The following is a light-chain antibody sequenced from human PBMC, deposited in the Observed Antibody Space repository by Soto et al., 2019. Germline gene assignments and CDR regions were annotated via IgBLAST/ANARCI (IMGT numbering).Light chain of an antibody. CDR1: QIISRW. CDR2: DAS. Sequence: DIEMTQSPSSLSASVGDRFTVTCRASQIISRWLAWYQQKPGKAPKVLIYDASSLESGVPSRFSGSGSGTEFTLTISSLQPDDFATYYCQQYNSWTFGQGTKVDIK. J-gene: IGKJ1*01. CDR3: QQYNSWT. V-gene: IGKV1-5*01.